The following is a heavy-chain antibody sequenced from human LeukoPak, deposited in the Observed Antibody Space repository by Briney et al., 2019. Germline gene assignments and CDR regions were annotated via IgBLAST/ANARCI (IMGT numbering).Heavy chain of an antibody. J-gene: IGHJ4*02. CDR3: ARDLQGSFPFYFDY. Sequence: ASVTVSCKASGYTFTGYYMHWVRQAPGQGLEWMGWINPNSGGTNYAQKFQGRVTMTRDTSISTAYMELSRLRSDDTAVYYCARDLQGSFPFYFDYWGQGTLVTVSS. D-gene: IGHD1-26*01. CDR1: GYTFTGYY. V-gene: IGHV1-2*02. CDR2: INPNSGGT.